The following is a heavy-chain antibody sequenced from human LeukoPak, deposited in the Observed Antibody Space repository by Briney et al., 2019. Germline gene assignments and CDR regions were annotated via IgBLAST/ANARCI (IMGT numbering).Heavy chain of an antibody. CDR3: ARESFSSGARYYYYYMDV. D-gene: IGHD6-25*01. J-gene: IGHJ6*03. CDR2: ISSSGSTI. CDR1: GFTFSDYY. V-gene: IGHV3-11*04. Sequence: GGSLRLSCAASGFTFSDYYMSWIRQAPGKGLEWVSYISSSGSTIYYADSVKGRFTISRDNAKNSLYLQMNSLRAEDTAVYYCARESFSSGARYYYYYMDVWGKGTTVTVSS.